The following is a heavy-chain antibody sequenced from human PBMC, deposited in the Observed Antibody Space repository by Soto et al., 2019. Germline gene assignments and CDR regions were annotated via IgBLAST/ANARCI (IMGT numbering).Heavy chain of an antibody. Sequence: EVQLLESGGGLVQPGGSLRLSCAASGFVFSSYAMSWVRQAPGKGLEWVSAISGSGTTAYYADSVKGRFIFSRDNPKNTMSRQMNSLRAEDTAVYFCAKTTDGWFSAFEIWGQGTVVTVSS. D-gene: IGHD6-19*01. J-gene: IGHJ3*02. CDR1: GFVFSSYA. CDR2: ISGSGTTA. V-gene: IGHV3-23*01. CDR3: AKTTDGWFSAFEI.